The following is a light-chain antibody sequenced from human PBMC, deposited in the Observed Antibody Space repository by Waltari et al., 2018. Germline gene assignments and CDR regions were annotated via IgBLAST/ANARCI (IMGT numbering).Light chain of an antibody. V-gene: IGKV4-1*01. CDR1: QSVLYSSNNKDY. J-gene: IGKJ4*01. CDR3: QQYYSTLT. Sequence: DIEMTQSPYALAVSLGERATISCKSSQSVLYSSNNKDYLAWYQQKPGQPPKLLISWASTRESGVPDRFSGSGSGTDFPLTISSLQAEYVAVYYCQQYYSTLTFGGGTKVEIK. CDR2: WAS.